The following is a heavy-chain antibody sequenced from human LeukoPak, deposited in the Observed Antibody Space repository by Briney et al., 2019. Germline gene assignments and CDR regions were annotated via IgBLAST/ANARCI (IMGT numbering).Heavy chain of an antibody. CDR3: ARYHCSTSTCYYFDY. D-gene: IGHD2-15*01. CDR2: IYYSGSS. Sequence: PSETLSLTCTVSGVSISGYYWSWIRQPPGKGLEWIGYIYYSGSSNYNPSLKSRVTISGDTSKNQFSLKLSSVTAADTAVYYCARYHCSTSTCYYFDYWGQGTLVTVSS. J-gene: IGHJ4*02. CDR1: GVSISGYY. V-gene: IGHV4-59*08.